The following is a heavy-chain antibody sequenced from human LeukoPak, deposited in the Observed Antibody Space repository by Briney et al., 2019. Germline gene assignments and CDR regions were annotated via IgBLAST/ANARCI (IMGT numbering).Heavy chain of an antibody. CDR3: ARRGDTGSWYFDY. CDR1: GFTFTYYA. J-gene: IGHJ4*02. D-gene: IGHD2-21*02. Sequence: GRSLRLSCAVSGFTFTYYAMHWVRQAPGKGLEWVAVISHDGSNQQYADSVKGQVTISRDNSKSTLYLQMASLRAGDTAVYYCARRGDTGSWYFDYWGQGTLVTVSS. V-gene: IGHV3-30-3*01. CDR2: ISHDGSNQ.